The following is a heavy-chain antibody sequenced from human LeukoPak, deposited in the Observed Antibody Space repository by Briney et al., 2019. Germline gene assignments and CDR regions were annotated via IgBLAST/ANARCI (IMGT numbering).Heavy chain of an antibody. CDR1: GFTVSSDS. Sequence: GGSLRLSCTVSGFTVSSDSMSWVRQAPGKGLEWVSFIYSDNTHYSDSVKGRFTISRDNSKNTLYLQMNSLRAEDTAVYYCARRAGAYSHPYDYWGQGTLVTVPS. D-gene: IGHD4/OR15-4a*01. V-gene: IGHV3-53*01. CDR2: IYSDNT. CDR3: ARRAGAYSHPYDY. J-gene: IGHJ4*02.